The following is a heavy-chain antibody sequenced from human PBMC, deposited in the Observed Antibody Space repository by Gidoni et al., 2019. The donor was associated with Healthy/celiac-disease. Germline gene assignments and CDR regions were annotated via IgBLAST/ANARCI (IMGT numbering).Heavy chain of an antibody. CDR3: ARDPYDFWRGYPFDD. J-gene: IGHJ4*02. D-gene: IGHD3-3*01. CDR1: GFTFSSYW. V-gene: IGHV3-7*03. CDR2: IKQDGSEK. Sequence: EVQLVESGGGLVQPGGSLRLSCAASGFTFSSYWMSWVRQAPGKGLEWVANIKQDGSEKYYVDSVKGRFTISRDNAKNSLYLQMNSLRAEDTAVNYCARDPYDFWRGYPFDDWGQGTLVTVSS.